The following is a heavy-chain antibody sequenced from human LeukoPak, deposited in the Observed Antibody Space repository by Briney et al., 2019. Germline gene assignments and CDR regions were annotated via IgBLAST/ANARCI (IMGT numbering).Heavy chain of an antibody. J-gene: IGHJ3*02. CDR3: ARGGPYHAFDI. D-gene: IGHD2-21*01. CDR1: GFTFGSYW. Sequence: GGSLRLSCEASGFTFGSYWIYWVRQAPGKGLAYIARINNDGGGTTYADSVKGRFTISRDNARNGVYLQMNSLRAEDTAVYYCARGGPYHAFDIWGQGTMVTVSS. V-gene: IGHV3-74*01. CDR2: INNDGGGT.